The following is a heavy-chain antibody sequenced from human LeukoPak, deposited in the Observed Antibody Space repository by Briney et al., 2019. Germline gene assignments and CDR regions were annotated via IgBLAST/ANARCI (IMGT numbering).Heavy chain of an antibody. CDR3: ARGTSYRWQQLASFDS. J-gene: IGHJ4*02. D-gene: IGHD6-13*01. CDR2: IYYSGST. V-gene: IGHV4-59*08. CDR1: GGSISSYY. Sequence: SETLSLTCTVSGGSISSYYWGWIRQPPGKGLEWIGYIYYSGSTYYNPSLKSRVTISVDTSKNQFSLKLSSVTAADTAVYYCARGTSYRWQQLASFDSWGQGTLVTVSS.